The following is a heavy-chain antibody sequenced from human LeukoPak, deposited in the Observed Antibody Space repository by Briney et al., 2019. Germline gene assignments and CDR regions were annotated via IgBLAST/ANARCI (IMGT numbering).Heavy chain of an antibody. CDR2: IYYSGST. V-gene: IGHV4-30-4*08. CDR1: GGSISSGDYY. J-gene: IGHJ6*03. CDR3: ARGRYYDFWSGYYRDYYYYYYMDV. D-gene: IGHD3-3*01. Sequence: SETLSLTCTVSGGSISSGDYYWSWIRQPPGKGLEWIGYIYYSGSTYYNPSLKSRVTISVDTSKNQFSLKLSSVTAADTAVYYCARGRYYDFWSGYYRDYYYYYYMDVWGKGTTVTVSS.